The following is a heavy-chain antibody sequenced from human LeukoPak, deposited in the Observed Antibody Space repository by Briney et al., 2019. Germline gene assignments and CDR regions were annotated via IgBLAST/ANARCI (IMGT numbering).Heavy chain of an antibody. CDR1: GFTFSNFG. CDR2: IRYDGSNK. Sequence: QAGGSLRLSCAASGFTFSNFGMHWVRQAPGKGLEWVAFIRYDGSNKYYADSVKGRFTISRDNSKNTLYLQMNSLRAEDTAVYYCAKNPGTYSGWWHYWGQGTLVTVSS. D-gene: IGHD6-19*01. V-gene: IGHV3-30*02. CDR3: AKNPGTYSGWWHY. J-gene: IGHJ4*02.